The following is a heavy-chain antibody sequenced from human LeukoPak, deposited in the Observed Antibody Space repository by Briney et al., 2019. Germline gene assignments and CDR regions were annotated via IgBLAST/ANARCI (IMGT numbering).Heavy chain of an antibody. CDR1: GGTFSSYA. V-gene: IGHV1-69*04. CDR3: VRDLSAFEI. CDR2: IIPILGIA. J-gene: IGHJ3*02. Sequence: GASVKVSCKASGGTFSSYAISWVRQAPGQGLEWMGRIIPILGIANYAQKYQGRVTITADKSTSTAYMELSSLRSEDTAVYYCVRDLSAFEIWGQGTMVTVSS.